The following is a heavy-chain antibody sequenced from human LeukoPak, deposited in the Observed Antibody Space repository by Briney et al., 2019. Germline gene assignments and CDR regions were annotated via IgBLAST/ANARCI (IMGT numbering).Heavy chain of an antibody. CDR1: GGSLSSYY. J-gene: IGHJ6*02. Sequence: SETLSLTCTVSGGSLSSYYWSWIRQPPGKGLDWIGYIYYSGTTKYNPSLKSRVTISVDTSKNQFSLKLNSVTAADTAVYYCARRSAYDFWSGYYSAYYYGMDVWGQGTTVTVSS. D-gene: IGHD3-3*01. CDR2: IYYSGTT. V-gene: IGHV4-59*08. CDR3: ARRSAYDFWSGYYSAYYYGMDV.